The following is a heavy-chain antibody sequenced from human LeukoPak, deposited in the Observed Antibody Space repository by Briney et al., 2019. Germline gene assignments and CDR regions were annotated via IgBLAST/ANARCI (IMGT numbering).Heavy chain of an antibody. V-gene: IGHV4-59*01. D-gene: IGHD1-1*01. J-gene: IGHJ6*02. CDR1: GGSISSYY. CDR2: IYYSGST. Sequence: SETVSLTCTVSGGSISSYYWSWIRQPPGKGLEWVGYIYYSGSTNYNPSLKGRVTISVDTSKNQFSLKPSSLTAADTAVYYCAISQLKNYYYGMDVWGQGTTVTVSS. CDR3: AISQLKNYYYGMDV.